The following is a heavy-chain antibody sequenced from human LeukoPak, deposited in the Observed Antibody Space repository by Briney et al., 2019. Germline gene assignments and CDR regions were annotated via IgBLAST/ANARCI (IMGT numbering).Heavy chain of an antibody. J-gene: IGHJ4*02. Sequence: SETLSLTCTVSGGSISSYYWSWVRQPPGKGLERIGYIYYSGSTNYNPSLKSRVTISVDTSKNQFSLKLSSVTAADTAVYYCAGEWVGASTRWGQGTLVTVSS. CDR2: IYYSGST. V-gene: IGHV4-59*01. CDR1: GGSISSYY. D-gene: IGHD1-26*01. CDR3: AGEWVGASTR.